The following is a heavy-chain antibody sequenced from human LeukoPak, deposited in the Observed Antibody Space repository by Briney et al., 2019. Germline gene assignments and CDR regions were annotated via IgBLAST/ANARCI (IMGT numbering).Heavy chain of an antibody. D-gene: IGHD6-13*01. CDR3: AREGSSSWPDC. CDR1: GFTFSTYA. CDR2: ISYDGSNK. Sequence: PGGSLRLSCAASGFTFSTYAMHWVRQAPGKGLEWVAVISYDGSNKYYTDSVKGRFTISRDNSKNTLYVQMNSLRAEDTAVYYCAREGSSSWPDCWGQGTLVTVSS. V-gene: IGHV3-30*04. J-gene: IGHJ4*02.